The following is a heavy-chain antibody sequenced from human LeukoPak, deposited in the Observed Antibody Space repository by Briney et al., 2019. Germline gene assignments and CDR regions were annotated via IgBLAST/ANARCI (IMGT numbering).Heavy chain of an antibody. V-gene: IGHV4-4*07. CDR3: ARAGRSTVVTNFDY. Sequence: SETLSLTCTDSGVSISSYSWSWIRQPAGKGLEWIGRIYTSGSTNYNPSLKSRVTMSVDTSKNQFSLKLSSVTAADTAVYYCARAGRSTVVTNFDYWGQGTLVTVSS. CDR2: IYTSGST. J-gene: IGHJ4*02. CDR1: GVSISSYS. D-gene: IGHD4-23*01.